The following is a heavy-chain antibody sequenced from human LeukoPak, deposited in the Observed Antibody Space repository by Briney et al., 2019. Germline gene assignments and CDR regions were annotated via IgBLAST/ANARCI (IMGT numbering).Heavy chain of an antibody. Sequence: PGGSLRLSCAASGFTFSSYAMSWVRQAPGKGLEWVSAISGSGGSTYYADSVKGRFTISRDNSKNTLYLQMNSLRAEDTAVYYCAKLLVGVVPAATHHDDYWGQGTLVTVSS. D-gene: IGHD2-2*01. V-gene: IGHV3-23*01. CDR2: ISGSGGST. CDR1: GFTFSSYA. CDR3: AKLLVGVVPAATHHDDY. J-gene: IGHJ4*02.